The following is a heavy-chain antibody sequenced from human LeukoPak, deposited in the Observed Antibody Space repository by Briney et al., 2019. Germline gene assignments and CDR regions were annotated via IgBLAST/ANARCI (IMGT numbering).Heavy chain of an antibody. Sequence: GGSLRLSCAASGFTFSSYAMHWVRQAPGKGLEWEALIPYDGSNKYYADSVKGRFTVSRDNSKNTLYLQMNSLRAEDTAVYYCARGAGIYYTTGWTGWFDPWGQGTLVTVTS. V-gene: IGHV3-30*04. J-gene: IGHJ5*02. D-gene: IGHD6-19*01. CDR2: IPYDGSNK. CDR3: ARGAGIYYTTGWTGWFDP. CDR1: GFTFSSYA.